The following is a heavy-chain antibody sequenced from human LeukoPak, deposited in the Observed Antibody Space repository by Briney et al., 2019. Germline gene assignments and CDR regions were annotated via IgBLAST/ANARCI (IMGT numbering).Heavy chain of an antibody. CDR2: INPNSGVT. CDR1: GYTFTGHY. J-gene: IGHJ4*02. V-gene: IGHV1-2*02. D-gene: IGHD3-22*01. Sequence: GASVEVSCKASGYTFTGHYMHWVRQAPGQGLEWMGWINPNSGVTNYAQKFQGRVTMTRDTSITTAYMELSSLRSDDTAVYHCARGGPNYQDTSGYYHPCDYWGEGTLVTVSS. CDR3: ARGGPNYQDTSGYYHPCDY.